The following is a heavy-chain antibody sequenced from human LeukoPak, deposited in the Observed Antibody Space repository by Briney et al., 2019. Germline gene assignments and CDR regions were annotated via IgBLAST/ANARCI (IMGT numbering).Heavy chain of an antibody. V-gene: IGHV3-49*04. J-gene: IGHJ6*03. CDR2: IRSKAYGGTT. CDR3: TRDEEYSSSSLRYYYMDV. CDR1: GFTFSSYG. D-gene: IGHD6-6*01. Sequence: GGTLRLSCAASGFTFSSYGMSWVRQAPGKGLEWVGFIRSKAYGGTTEYAASVKGRFTISRDDSKSIAYLQMNSLKTEDTAVYYCTRDEEYSSSSLRYYYMDVWGKGTTVTVSS.